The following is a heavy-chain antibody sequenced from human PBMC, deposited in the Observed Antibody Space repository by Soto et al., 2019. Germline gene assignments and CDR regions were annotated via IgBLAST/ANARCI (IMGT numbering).Heavy chain of an antibody. J-gene: IGHJ3*02. D-gene: IGHD3-22*01. Sequence: QVQLQEAGPGLVKPSQTLSLTCTVSGGSISSGGYYWSWIRQHPGKGLEWIGYIYYSGSTYYNPSLKSRVTISVHTSKNKFSLKLSAVTAADTAVYYCARGSRLGSGYYQHAFDIWGQVTMVTVSS. CDR1: GGSISSGGYY. CDR2: IYYSGST. CDR3: ARGSRLGSGYYQHAFDI. V-gene: IGHV4-31*03.